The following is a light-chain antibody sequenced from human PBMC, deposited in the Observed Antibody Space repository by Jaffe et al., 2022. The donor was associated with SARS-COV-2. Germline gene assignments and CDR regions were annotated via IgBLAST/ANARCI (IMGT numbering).Light chain of an antibody. CDR2: DAS. V-gene: IGKV1-9*01. Sequence: DIQLTQSPSFLSASVGERVTITCRASQGIRSYLAWYQQKPGKAPKLLIYDASTLQSGVPSRFSGSESGTEFTLTISSLQPEDFATYYCQQLITYPLIFGGGTKVEIK. CDR3: QQLITYPLI. J-gene: IGKJ4*01. CDR1: QGIRSY.